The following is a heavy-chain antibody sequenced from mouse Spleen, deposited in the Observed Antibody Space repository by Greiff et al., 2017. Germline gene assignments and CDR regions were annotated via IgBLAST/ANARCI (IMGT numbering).Heavy chain of an antibody. V-gene: IGHV1-55*01. J-gene: IGHJ2*01. CDR3: TRPYGSRYFDY. Sequence: VQLQQPGAELVRPGASVKLSCKASGYTFTSYWMHWVKQRPGQGLEWIGNIYPGSGSTNYDEKFKSKATLTVDTSSSTAYMQLSSLTSEDTAVYYCTRPYGSRYFDYWGQGTTLTVSS. D-gene: IGHD1-1*01. CDR1: GYTFTSYW. CDR2: IYPGSGST.